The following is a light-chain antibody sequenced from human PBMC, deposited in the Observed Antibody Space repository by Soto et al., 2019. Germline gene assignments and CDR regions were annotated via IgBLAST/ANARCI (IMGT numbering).Light chain of an antibody. Sequence: DTQMTQSPSSVSASVGDRVTISCRASQGISSWLAWYQQKPGKTPSLLIYSASTLYSGVPSRFSGSGSGTDFTLTINSLQPEDFATYYCQQASSFPPTFGPGTKVDIK. CDR3: QQASSFPPT. CDR2: SAS. CDR1: QGISSW. J-gene: IGKJ3*01. V-gene: IGKV1-12*01.